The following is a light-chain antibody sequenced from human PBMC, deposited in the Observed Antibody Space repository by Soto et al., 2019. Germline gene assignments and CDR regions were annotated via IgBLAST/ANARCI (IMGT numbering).Light chain of an antibody. Sequence: EIVLTQSPGTLSLYPGERATLSCRASQSVSSSFLVWYQQKPGQAPRLLIYGASSRATGIPDRFSGSGSGADFTLTISRLEPEDFAVYYCQLYGGSPLWTFGQGTKVEIK. V-gene: IGKV3-20*01. CDR1: QSVSSSF. J-gene: IGKJ1*01. CDR3: QLYGGSPLWT. CDR2: GAS.